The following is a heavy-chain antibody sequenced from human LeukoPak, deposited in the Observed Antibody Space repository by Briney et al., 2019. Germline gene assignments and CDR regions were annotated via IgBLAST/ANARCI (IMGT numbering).Heavy chain of an antibody. CDR1: GFTVSSNY. J-gene: IGHJ4*02. CDR2: IYSGGST. CDR3: ASNAYSSGWYYFDY. Sequence: GGSLRLSCAASGFTVSSNYMSWVRQAPGKGLEWVSVIYSGGSTYYADSVKGRFTISRDNSENTLYLQMNSLRAEDTAVYYCASNAYSSGWYYFDYWGQGTLLTVSS. D-gene: IGHD6-13*01. V-gene: IGHV3-53*01.